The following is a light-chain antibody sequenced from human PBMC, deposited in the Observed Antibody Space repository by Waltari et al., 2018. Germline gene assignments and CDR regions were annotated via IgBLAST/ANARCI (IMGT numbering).Light chain of an antibody. Sequence: EIVLTQSPGTLPWSPGERATLSCRASEFVGNDYLAWYQQKPGQAPRLLIYDASRRATGTPDRFSGSGSGTDFSLTISRLEPEDFAVYYCQQYYSSPWTFGQGTKVDI. J-gene: IGKJ1*01. CDR1: EFVGNDY. V-gene: IGKV3-20*01. CDR2: DAS. CDR3: QQYYSSPWT.